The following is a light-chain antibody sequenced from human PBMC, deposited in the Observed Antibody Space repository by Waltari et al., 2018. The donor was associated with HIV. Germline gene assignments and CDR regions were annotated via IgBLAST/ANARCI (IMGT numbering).Light chain of an antibody. CDR1: QSVSGY. Sequence: EIVLTQSPATLSLSPGERATLSCRASQSVSGYLAWYQQKPGQAPRLLIYDVSSRATGIPARFSGSESGTDFTLTISSLEPEDFAVYYCHQRSNWPQTFGQGTKVEIK. J-gene: IGKJ1*01. V-gene: IGKV3-11*01. CDR3: HQRSNWPQT. CDR2: DVS.